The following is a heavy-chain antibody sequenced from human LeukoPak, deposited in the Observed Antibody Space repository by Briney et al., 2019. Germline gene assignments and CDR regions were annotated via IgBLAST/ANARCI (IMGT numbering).Heavy chain of an antibody. Sequence: GGSLRLSCAASGFTFSSYAMSWVRQAPGKGLEWVSAISGSGGSTYYADSVKGRFTISRDNSKNTLYLQMNSLRAEDTAVYYCAKDQAPRIYYDSSGYYYFDYWSQGTLVTVSS. CDR1: GFTFSSYA. J-gene: IGHJ4*02. V-gene: IGHV3-23*01. CDR2: ISGSGGST. CDR3: AKDQAPRIYYDSSGYYYFDY. D-gene: IGHD3-22*01.